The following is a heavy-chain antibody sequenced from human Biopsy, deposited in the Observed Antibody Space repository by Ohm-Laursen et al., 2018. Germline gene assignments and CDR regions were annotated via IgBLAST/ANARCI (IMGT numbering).Heavy chain of an antibody. CDR2: IFQNGYT. V-gene: IGHV4-38-2*01. CDR3: ARTPRDSFWSGSYKRGLWFDP. J-gene: IGHJ5*02. D-gene: IGHD3-3*01. Sequence: SDTLSLTCAVSGHSVRSGYYWGWIRQPPGKGLEWIGSIFQNGYTYYNPPLETRVTISVDTSKDQFSLQVNSVTAADTAVYYCARTPRDSFWSGSYKRGLWFDPWGQGTLVIVSS. CDR1: GHSVRSGYY.